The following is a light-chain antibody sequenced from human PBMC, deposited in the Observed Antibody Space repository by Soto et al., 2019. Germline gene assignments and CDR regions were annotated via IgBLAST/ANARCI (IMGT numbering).Light chain of an antibody. Sequence: EIVLTQSPGTLSLSPGERATLSCRASQSASSSYLAWYQQKPGQAPRLLIYGASSRATGIPDRFSGSGSGTDFTLTISRLEPEDFAVYYCPQYGSSPQTFGQGTKVEIK. CDR2: GAS. J-gene: IGKJ1*01. CDR3: PQYGSSPQT. V-gene: IGKV3-20*01. CDR1: QSASSSY.